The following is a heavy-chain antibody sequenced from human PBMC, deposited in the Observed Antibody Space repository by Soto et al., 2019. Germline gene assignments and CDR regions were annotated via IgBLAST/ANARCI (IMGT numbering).Heavy chain of an antibody. CDR3: AGTYDTSGDYPYYFEY. J-gene: IGHJ4*02. D-gene: IGHD3-22*01. V-gene: IGHV1-69*01. CDR1: GGTFIDYA. Sequence: QVQLVQSGAEFKKPGSSVRVSCEASGGTFIDYAFSWVRQAPGQGLEWMGGTVLISGIEDYAQRFQGRITINADASTRTAYMELTSLRSEDTAVYYCAGTYDTSGDYPYYFEYWGQGTLVTVSS. CDR2: TVLISGIE.